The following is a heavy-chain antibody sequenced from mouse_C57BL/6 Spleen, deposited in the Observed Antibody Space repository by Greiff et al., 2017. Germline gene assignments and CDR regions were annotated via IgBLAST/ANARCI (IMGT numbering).Heavy chain of an antibody. CDR2: IDPEDGET. Sequence: VQLQQSGAELVKPGASVKLSCTASGFNIKDYYMHWVKQRPEQGLEWIGRIDPEDGETKYAPKFKGKATITADTSSNTAYLQLSRLTSEDTAVDYGARELGGTNYWGQGTTLTVSS. CDR1: GFNIKDYY. V-gene: IGHV14-2*01. D-gene: IGHD3-3*01. J-gene: IGHJ2*01. CDR3: ARELGGTNY.